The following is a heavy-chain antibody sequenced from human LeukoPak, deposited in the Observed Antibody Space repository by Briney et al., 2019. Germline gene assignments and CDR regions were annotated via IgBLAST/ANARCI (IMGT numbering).Heavy chain of an antibody. J-gene: IGHJ5*02. Sequence: SETLSLTCTVSGASISSYYWSWIRQPAGQGLEWIGRIHASGSSNYNPSLKSRVRLSVDTSKNQFSLALTSVTAENTAVYYCARYERLSWFDPWGQGALVTVSS. CDR1: GASISSYY. CDR2: IHASGSS. D-gene: IGHD3-16*01. V-gene: IGHV4-4*07. CDR3: ARYERLSWFDP.